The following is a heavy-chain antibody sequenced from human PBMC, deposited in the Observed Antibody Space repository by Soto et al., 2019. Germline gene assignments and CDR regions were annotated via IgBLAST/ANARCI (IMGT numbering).Heavy chain of an antibody. Sequence: QVQLAESGGGVVQPGGSLRLSCAASGFTFSDYGIDWIRQAPGKGLEWVAVISHEGGTQYYADSVRGRFTVSRDNSKNILCLQMACLRPEDASVYFCAKEGSPKVSRWDDYGGQGTLVTVSS. V-gene: IGHV3-30*18. CDR1: GFTFSDYG. J-gene: IGHJ4*02. D-gene: IGHD1-26*01. CDR2: ISHEGGTQ. CDR3: AKEGSPKVSRWDDY.